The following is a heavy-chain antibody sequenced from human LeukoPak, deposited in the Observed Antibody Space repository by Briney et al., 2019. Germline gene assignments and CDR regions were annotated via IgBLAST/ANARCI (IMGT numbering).Heavy chain of an antibody. D-gene: IGHD6-13*01. CDR3: ARPPGIASAWFDP. CDR1: GGSIGGSSYS. J-gene: IGHJ5*02. Sequence: SETLSLTCTVSGGSIGGSSYSWGWFRQPPGKGLEWIGNIFYSGNTNYNPSLKSRVTISVDTSKNQFSLMLTSVTAADTALYYCARPPGIASAWFDPWGQGILVTVSS. V-gene: IGHV4-39*01. CDR2: IFYSGNT.